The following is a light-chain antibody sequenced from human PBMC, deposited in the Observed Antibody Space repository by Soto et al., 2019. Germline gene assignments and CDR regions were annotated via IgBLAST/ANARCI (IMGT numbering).Light chain of an antibody. CDR3: KQYNNWPRT. V-gene: IGKV3-15*01. J-gene: IGKJ1*01. Sequence: EIVLTQSPATLSLSTGERATLSCGASQSVNANLAWYQQRPGQAPRLLIYVASTRAAGVPARFSGSGSGTEFTLSISRLQSEDFAIYYCKQYNNWPRTFGQGTKVQIK. CDR2: VAS. CDR1: QSVNAN.